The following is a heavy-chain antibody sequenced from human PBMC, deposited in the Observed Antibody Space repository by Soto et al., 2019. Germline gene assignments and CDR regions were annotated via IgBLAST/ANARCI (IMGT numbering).Heavy chain of an antibody. CDR3: ARWAYSLYGMDV. V-gene: IGHV3-33*01. D-gene: IGHD4-4*01. CDR1: GFTFSSYG. Sequence: QVQLVESGGGVVQPGRSLRLSCAASGFTFSSYGMHWVRQAPGKGLEWVAVIWYDGSNKYYADSVKGRFTISRDNSKNTLYLQMNSLRAEDTAAYYCARWAYSLYGMDVWGQGTTVTVSS. CDR2: IWYDGSNK. J-gene: IGHJ6*02.